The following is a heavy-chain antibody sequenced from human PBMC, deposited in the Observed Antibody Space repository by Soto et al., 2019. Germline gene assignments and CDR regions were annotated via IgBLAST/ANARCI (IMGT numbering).Heavy chain of an antibody. CDR2: ISYDGSDK. J-gene: IGHJ4*02. CDR3: AIDRGSYFDY. CDR1: GFSFTTYA. D-gene: IGHD3-16*01. V-gene: IGHV3-30-3*01. Sequence: QVHLVESGGGVVQPGRSLTLSCAASGFSFTTYAMQWVRQAPGKGLEWVAVISYDGSDKYYADSVKGRFTISRDNSNNTVSLQMNSLRADDTAGYYCAIDRGSYFDYWGQGTLVTASS.